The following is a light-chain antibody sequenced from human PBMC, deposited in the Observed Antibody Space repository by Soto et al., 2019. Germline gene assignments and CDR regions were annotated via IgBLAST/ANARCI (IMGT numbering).Light chain of an antibody. V-gene: IGKV3-15*01. CDR2: GAS. J-gene: IGKJ4*01. Sequence: EIVMTQSPVTLSASPGERATLSCRASESIGNKLAWYQQKPGQAPKNLIYGASTRATGIPARFSGSGSGTEFTLTISSLQSEDFAVYYCQQYNNWPPLTFGGGTKVEI. CDR3: QQYNNWPPLT. CDR1: ESIGNK.